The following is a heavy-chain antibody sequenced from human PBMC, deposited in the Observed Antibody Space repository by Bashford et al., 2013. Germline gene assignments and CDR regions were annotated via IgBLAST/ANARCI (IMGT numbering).Heavy chain of an antibody. J-gene: IGHJ4*02. CDR1: GGTFSSYA. CDR3: AFGARRDGYKISYFDY. D-gene: IGHD5-24*01. CDR2: IIPIFGTA. Sequence: SVKVSCKASGGTFSSYAISWVRQAPGQGLEWMGGIIPIFGTANYAQKFQGRVTITADESTSTAYMELSSLRSEDTAVYYCAFGARRDGYKISYFDYWGQGTLVTVSS. V-gene: IGHV1-69*13.